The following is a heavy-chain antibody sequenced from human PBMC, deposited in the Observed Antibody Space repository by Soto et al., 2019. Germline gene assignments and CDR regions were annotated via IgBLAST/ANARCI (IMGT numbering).Heavy chain of an antibody. Sequence: SETLSLTCTVSGASISSYNLYWGWLRPAPGKGLEWIGYINYSGSTNYNPSLKSRVTISVDTSKNQFSLKLSSVTAADTAVYYCARGRRVNDMFESYYYYGMDVWGQGTTVTVSS. V-gene: IGHV4-61*01. CDR2: INYSGST. CDR1: GASISSYNLY. J-gene: IGHJ6*02. CDR3: ARGRRVNDMFESYYYYGMDV. D-gene: IGHD3-9*01.